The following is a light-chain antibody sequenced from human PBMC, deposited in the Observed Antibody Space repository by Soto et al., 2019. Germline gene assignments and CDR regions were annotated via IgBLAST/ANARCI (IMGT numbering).Light chain of an antibody. CDR1: QSIRNW. CDR3: QQYDRFPYT. V-gene: IGKV1-5*03. Sequence: DIQMTQSPSTLSASVGDTVTITCRASQSIRNWLAWYQQKPGQAPKLLIHKASTLESGVPSRFSGSGSGTEFTLTISSLLPDDFATFYCQQYDRFPYTFGQGTKLEIK. CDR2: KAS. J-gene: IGKJ2*01.